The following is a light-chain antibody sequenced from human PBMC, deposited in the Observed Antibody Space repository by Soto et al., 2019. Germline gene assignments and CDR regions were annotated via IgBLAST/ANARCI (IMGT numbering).Light chain of an antibody. V-gene: IGLV2-14*01. CDR2: DXN. CDR3: VSYTTSASYV. J-gene: IGLJ1*01. CDR1: SSDVGGYNY. Sequence: QSVLTQPAPVSGSPGQSITISCTGTSSDVGGYNYVSWYQQHPGKAPKLMIXDXNXRXXGXXXRXXGXXSGNTASLTISGLQAEDEADYYCVSYTTSASYVFGTGTKVTVL.